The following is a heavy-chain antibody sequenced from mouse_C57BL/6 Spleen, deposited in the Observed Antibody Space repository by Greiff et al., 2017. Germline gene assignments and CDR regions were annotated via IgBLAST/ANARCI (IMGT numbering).Heavy chain of an antibody. J-gene: IGHJ1*03. CDR3: ARSLITTVVAPDFDV. D-gene: IGHD1-1*01. V-gene: IGHV1-64*01. Sequence: VQLQQPGAELVKPGASVKLSCKASGYTFTSYWLHWVKPRPGQGLEWIGMIHPNSGSTNYNEKFKSKATLTVDKSSSTAYMQLSSLTSEDSAVYYCARSLITTVVAPDFDVWGTGTTVTVPS. CDR2: IHPNSGST. CDR1: GYTFTSYW.